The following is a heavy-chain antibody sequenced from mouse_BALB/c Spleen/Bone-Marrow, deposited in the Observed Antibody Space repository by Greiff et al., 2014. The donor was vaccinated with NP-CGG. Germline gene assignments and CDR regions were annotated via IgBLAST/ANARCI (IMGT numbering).Heavy chain of an antibody. Sequence: QVQLQQSGAELVRPGTSVKVSCKASGYAFTNYLIEWVKQRPGQGIEWIGVINPGSGGTNYNEKFKGKATLTADKSSSTAYIQLSSLTSDDSAVYFCARWDYAMDYWGQGTSVTVSS. CDR3: ARWDYAMDY. CDR1: GYAFTNYL. J-gene: IGHJ4*01. V-gene: IGHV1-54*01. CDR2: INPGSGGT.